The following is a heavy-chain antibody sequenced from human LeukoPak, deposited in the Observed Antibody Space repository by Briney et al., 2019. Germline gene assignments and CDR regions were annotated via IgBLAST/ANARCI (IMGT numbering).Heavy chain of an antibody. J-gene: IGHJ3*02. CDR2: IYYSGST. Sequence: PSETLSLTCTVSGGSISSSSYYWGWIRQPPRKGLEWIGSIYYSGSTYYNPSLKSRVTISVDTSKNQFSLKLSSVTAADTAVYYCARLPYCSSTSCSPDAFDIWGQGTMVTVSS. CDR3: ARLPYCSSTSCSPDAFDI. D-gene: IGHD2-2*01. CDR1: GGSISSSSYY. V-gene: IGHV4-39*07.